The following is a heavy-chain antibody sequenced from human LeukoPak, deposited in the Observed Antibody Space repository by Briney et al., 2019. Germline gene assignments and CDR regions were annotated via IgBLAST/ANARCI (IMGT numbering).Heavy chain of an antibody. CDR1: GFTSTSSA. Sequence: PGASVKVSCKASGFTSTSSAVQWVRQARGQRLEWIGWIVVGSGNTNYAQKFQERVTITRDMSTSTAYMELSSLRSEDTAVYYCAAVYSGSYYGDYWGQGTLVTVSS. CDR2: IVVGSGNT. D-gene: IGHD1-26*01. J-gene: IGHJ4*02. V-gene: IGHV1-58*01. CDR3: AAVYSGSYYGDY.